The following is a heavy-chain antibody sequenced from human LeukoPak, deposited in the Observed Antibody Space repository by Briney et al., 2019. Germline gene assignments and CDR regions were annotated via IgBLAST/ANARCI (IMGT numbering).Heavy chain of an antibody. J-gene: IGHJ4*02. D-gene: IGHD2-21*01. Sequence: GASVKVSCKVSGSTVTDISMNWVRQDPGKGLEWMGGFDPEDGETTYAQKFQGRVTMTRNTSISTAYMELSSLRSEDTAVYYCARAIPLDYWGQGTLVTVSS. CDR3: ARAIPLDY. CDR2: FDPEDGET. V-gene: IGHV1-24*01. CDR1: GSTVTDIS.